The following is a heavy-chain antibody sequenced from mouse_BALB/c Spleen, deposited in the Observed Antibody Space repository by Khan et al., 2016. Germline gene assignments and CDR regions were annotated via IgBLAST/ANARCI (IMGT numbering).Heavy chain of an antibody. CDR1: GFSLTSYG. CDR2: IWSGGST. J-gene: IGHJ3*01. D-gene: IGHD2-1*01. V-gene: IGHV2-2*02. Sequence: QVQLKESGPGLVQPSQSLSITCTVSGFSLTSYGVHWVRQSPGKGLEWLGVIWSGGSTDYNAAFIYRLSISKDNSKSQVFFKMNSLQANDTAIYYCARNSDYGNWFAYWGQGTLVTVSA. CDR3: ARNSDYGNWFAY.